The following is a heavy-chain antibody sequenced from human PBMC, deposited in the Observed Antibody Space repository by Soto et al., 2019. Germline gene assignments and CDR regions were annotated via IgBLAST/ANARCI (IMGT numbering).Heavy chain of an antibody. Sequence: SETLSLTCTVSGGSISIYYWSWIRQPPGRGLEWIGYIYYSGSTNYNPSLKSRVTISVDTSKNQFSLKLSSVTAADTAVYYCARHVYSNSETFYYYYMAVWGKGTTVTVS. J-gene: IGHJ6*03. CDR3: ARHVYSNSETFYYYYMAV. CDR1: GGSISIYY. CDR2: IYYSGST. V-gene: IGHV4-59*08. D-gene: IGHD4-4*01.